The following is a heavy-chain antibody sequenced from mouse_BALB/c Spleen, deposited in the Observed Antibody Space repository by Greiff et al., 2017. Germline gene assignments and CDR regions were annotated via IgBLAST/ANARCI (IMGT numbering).Heavy chain of an antibody. J-gene: IGHJ4*01. CDR2: INSNGGST. V-gene: IGHV5-6-3*01. CDR1: GFTFSSYG. Sequence: DVMLVESGGGLVQPGGSLKLSCAASGFTFSSYGMSWVRQTPDKRLELVATINSNGGSTYYPDSVKGRFTISRDNAKNTLYLQMSSLKSEDTAMYYCARDGNYAYYYAMDYWGQGTSVTVSS. CDR3: ARDGNYAYYYAMDY. D-gene: IGHD2-1*01.